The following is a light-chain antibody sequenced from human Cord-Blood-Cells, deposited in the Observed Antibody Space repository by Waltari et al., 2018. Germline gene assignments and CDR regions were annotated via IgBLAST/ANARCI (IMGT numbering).Light chain of an antibody. Sequence: DIQMTQSQSSLSASVGDRVNITCRASQSISSYLTWYQQKPGKAPKLLIYAASSLQSGVPSRFSGSGSGTDFTLIISSLQPEDFATYYCQQSYSTTFGQGTKLEIK. CDR1: QSISSY. V-gene: IGKV1-39*01. CDR3: QQSYSTT. CDR2: AAS. J-gene: IGKJ2*01.